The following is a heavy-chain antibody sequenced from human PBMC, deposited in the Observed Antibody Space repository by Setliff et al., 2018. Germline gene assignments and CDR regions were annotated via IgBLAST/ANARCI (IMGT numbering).Heavy chain of an antibody. Sequence: GGSLRLSCAASGFTFSKAWMRWVRQAPGKGLEWVGRIKSDGRSTNYADSVEGRFIISRDNAKSTLYLQMNGLRVEDTATYYCARGAFGAYYHDYWGQGTLVTVSS. J-gene: IGHJ4*02. CDR2: IKSDGRST. CDR3: ARGAFGAYYHDY. V-gene: IGHV3-74*01. CDR1: GFTFSKAW. D-gene: IGHD3-16*01.